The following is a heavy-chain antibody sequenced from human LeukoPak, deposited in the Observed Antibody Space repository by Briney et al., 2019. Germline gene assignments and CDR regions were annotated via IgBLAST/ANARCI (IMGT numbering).Heavy chain of an antibody. CDR3: ARDHAAGWELPLNWFGP. CDR1: GYTFTNYG. Sequence: ASVKVSCKASGYTFTNYGINWVRQAPGQGLEWMGWISTYNGHTNYAQKLQGRVTMTTDTSTSTAYMELRSLRSDDTAVYYCARDHAAGWELPLNWFGPWGQGTLVTVSS. V-gene: IGHV1-18*01. D-gene: IGHD4-23*01. CDR2: ISTYNGHT. J-gene: IGHJ5*02.